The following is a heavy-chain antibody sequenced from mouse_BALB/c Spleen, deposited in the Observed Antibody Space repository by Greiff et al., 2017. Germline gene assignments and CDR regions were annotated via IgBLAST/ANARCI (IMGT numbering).Heavy chain of an antibody. CDR1: GFSLTSYG. V-gene: IGHV2-2*02. Sequence: QVQLQQSGPGLVQPSQSLSITCTVSGFSLTSYGVHWVRQSPGKGLGWLGVIWSGGSTDYNAAFISRLSISKDNSKSQVFFKMNSLQANDTSIYYCARKGYGNYYYYAMDYWGQGTSVTVSS. D-gene: IGHD2-10*02. CDR2: IWSGGST. CDR3: ARKGYGNYYYYAMDY. J-gene: IGHJ4*01.